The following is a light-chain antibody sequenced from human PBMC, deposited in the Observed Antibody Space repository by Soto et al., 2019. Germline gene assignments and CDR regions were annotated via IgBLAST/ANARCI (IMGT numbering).Light chain of an antibody. CDR3: QQRNVWPPIT. J-gene: IGKJ5*01. CDR2: DST. V-gene: IGKV3-11*01. CDR1: HGIHTS. Sequence: VLTQSPATRALSPGGIATRACSASHGIHTSLAWYQQKSGKPPRLVIYDSTLRANGVPDRFGGSRSGTEFTLTIHSLEPADFAVYSCQQRNVWPPITFGQGTRLEI.